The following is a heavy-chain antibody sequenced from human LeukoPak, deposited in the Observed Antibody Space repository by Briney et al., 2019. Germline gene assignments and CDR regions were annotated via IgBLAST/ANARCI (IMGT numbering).Heavy chain of an antibody. CDR2: IIPIFGTA. CDR1: GGTFSSYA. J-gene: IGHJ5*02. Sequence: SVKVSCKASGGTFSSYAISWVRQAPGQGLEWMGGIIPIFGTANYAQKFQGRVTITADESTSTAYMELSSLRSEDTAVYYCARAKAQIALGYCSGGSCYSNWFDPWGQGTLVTVSS. D-gene: IGHD2-15*01. CDR3: ARAKAQIALGYCSGGSCYSNWFDP. V-gene: IGHV1-69*13.